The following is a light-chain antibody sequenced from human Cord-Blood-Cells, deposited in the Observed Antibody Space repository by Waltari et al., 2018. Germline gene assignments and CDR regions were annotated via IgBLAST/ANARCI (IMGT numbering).Light chain of an antibody. V-gene: IGKV3-15*01. J-gene: IGKJ2*01. CDR3: QQYKNWPPYT. Sequence: EIVMTQSPATLSVSPGERATLSCRASQSVSSNLAWYQQKPGQAPRLLIYGASTRATGIPARFSGSVSGTEFTLTISSLQSEEFAVYYCQQYKNWPPYTFGQGTKLEIK. CDR1: QSVSSN. CDR2: GAS.